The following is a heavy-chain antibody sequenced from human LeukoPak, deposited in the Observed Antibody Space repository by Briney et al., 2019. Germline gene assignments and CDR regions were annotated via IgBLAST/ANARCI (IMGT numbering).Heavy chain of an antibody. V-gene: IGHV3-7*01. CDR1: GFTFSGCW. CDR2: IKQDGSEK. CDR3: ARYRSSPNFDY. D-gene: IGHD6-13*01. J-gene: IGHJ4*02. Sequence: GGSLRLSCAASGFTFSGCWMTWVRQAPGKGLEWVANIKQDGSEKYYVDSVKGRFTISRDNAKNSLCLQMNSLRAEDTAVYYCARYRSSPNFDYWGQGTLVTVSS.